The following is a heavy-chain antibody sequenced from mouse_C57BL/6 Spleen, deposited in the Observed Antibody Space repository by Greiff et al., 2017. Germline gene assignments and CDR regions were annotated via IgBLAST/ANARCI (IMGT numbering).Heavy chain of an antibody. D-gene: IGHD2-3*01. V-gene: IGHV5-17*01. J-gene: IGHJ3*01. Sequence: EVTVVESGGGLVKPGGSLKLSCAASGFTFSDYGMHWVAYISSGSSTIYSADTVKGRFTISRDNAKNTLFLQMTSLRSEDTAMDYCASVYDGYYGGFAYGGQGTLGTVSA. CDR3: ASVYDGYYGGFAY. CDR2: ISSGSSTI. CDR1: GFTFSDYG.